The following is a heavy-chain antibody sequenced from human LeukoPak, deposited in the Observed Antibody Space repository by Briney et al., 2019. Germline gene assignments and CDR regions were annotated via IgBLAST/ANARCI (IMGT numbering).Heavy chain of an antibody. Sequence: GGSLRLSCAASGFTFSSYSMNWVRQAPGKGLEWVSSISSSSSYIYYADSVKGRFTISRDNAKNSLYLQMNSLRSDDTAVYYCARTWGVEMATISTIDYWGQGTLVTVSS. CDR2: ISSSSSYI. J-gene: IGHJ4*02. D-gene: IGHD5-24*01. CDR3: ARTWGVEMATISTIDY. CDR1: GFTFSSYS. V-gene: IGHV3-21*04.